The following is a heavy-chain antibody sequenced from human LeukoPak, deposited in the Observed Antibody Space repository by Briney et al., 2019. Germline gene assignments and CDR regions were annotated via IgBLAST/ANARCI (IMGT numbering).Heavy chain of an antibody. D-gene: IGHD2-2*01. CDR2: IYYSGST. CDR3: ARGIVVPAARFDP. J-gene: IGHJ5*02. Sequence: SETLSLTCTVSGGSISSYYWSWIRQPPGKGLEWIWYIYYSGSTNYNPSLKSRVTISVDTSKNQFSLKLSSVTAADTAVYYCARGIVVPAARFDPWGQGTLVTVSS. V-gene: IGHV4-59*01. CDR1: GGSISSYY.